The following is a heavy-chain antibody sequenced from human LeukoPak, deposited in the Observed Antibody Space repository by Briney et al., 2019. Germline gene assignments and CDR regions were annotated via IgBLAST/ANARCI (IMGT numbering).Heavy chain of an antibody. CDR2: FDPEDGET. Sequence: GASVKVSCKASGYTFTSYYMHWVRQAPGKGLEWMGGFDPEDGETIYAQKFQGRVTMTEDTSTDTAYMELSSLRSEDTAVYYCATDIVVVPAASFDYWGQGTLVTVSS. V-gene: IGHV1-24*01. CDR1: GYTFTSYY. J-gene: IGHJ4*02. D-gene: IGHD2-2*01. CDR3: ATDIVVVPAASFDY.